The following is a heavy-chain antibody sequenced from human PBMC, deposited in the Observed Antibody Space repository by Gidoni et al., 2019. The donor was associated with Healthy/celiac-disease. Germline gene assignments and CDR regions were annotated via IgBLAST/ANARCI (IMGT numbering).Heavy chain of an antibody. J-gene: IGHJ4*02. Sequence: QVQLVESGGGVVQPGGSLRLSCAASGFTFSSYGMHWVRQAPGKGLEWVAFIRYDGSNKYYADSGKGRFTISRDNSKNTLYLQMNSLRAEDTAVYYCAKSRTAMVTGIDYWGQGTLVTVSS. CDR3: AKSRTAMVTGIDY. CDR2: IRYDGSNK. CDR1: GFTFSSYG. D-gene: IGHD5-18*01. V-gene: IGHV3-30*02.